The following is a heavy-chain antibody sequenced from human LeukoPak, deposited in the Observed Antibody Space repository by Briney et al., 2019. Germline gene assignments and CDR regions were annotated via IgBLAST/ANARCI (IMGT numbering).Heavy chain of an antibody. CDR2: IIPILGIA. D-gene: IGHD3-9*01. J-gene: IGHJ4*02. Sequence: SVKVSCKASGGTFSSYAISWVRQAPGQGLEWMGRIIPILGIANYAQKFQGRVTITADKSTSTAYMELSSLRSEDTAVYYCARGDWYYYFDYWGQGTLVTVSS. CDR1: GGTFSSYA. V-gene: IGHV1-69*04. CDR3: ARGDWYYYFDY.